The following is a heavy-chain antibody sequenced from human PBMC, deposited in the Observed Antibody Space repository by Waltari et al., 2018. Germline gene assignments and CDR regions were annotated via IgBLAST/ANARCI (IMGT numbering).Heavy chain of an antibody. D-gene: IGHD6-13*01. V-gene: IGHV4-4*07. J-gene: IGHJ4*02. CDR1: GGSISSYY. CDR2: IYTSGST. CDR3: ARDHAITAAGTLDY. Sequence: QVQLQESGPGLVKPSETLSLTCTVSGGSISSYYWSWIRQPAGKGLEWIGRIYTSGSTNYNPSLKSRVTMSVDTSKNQFSLKLSSVTAADTAVYYCARDHAITAAGTLDYWGQGTLVTVSS.